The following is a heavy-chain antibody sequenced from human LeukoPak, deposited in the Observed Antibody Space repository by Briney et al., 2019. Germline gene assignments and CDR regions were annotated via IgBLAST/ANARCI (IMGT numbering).Heavy chain of an antibody. Sequence: PSETLSLTCTVSGDSISSHYWSWIRQLPGKGLEWIGYIYNSGSTNYNPSLKSRVTISVDTSKNQFSLNLSSVTAADTAVYYCARGHYYDSSGDYWGQGTLVTVSS. CDR3: ARGHYYDSSGDY. CDR1: GDSISSHY. V-gene: IGHV4-59*11. CDR2: IYNSGST. D-gene: IGHD3-22*01. J-gene: IGHJ4*02.